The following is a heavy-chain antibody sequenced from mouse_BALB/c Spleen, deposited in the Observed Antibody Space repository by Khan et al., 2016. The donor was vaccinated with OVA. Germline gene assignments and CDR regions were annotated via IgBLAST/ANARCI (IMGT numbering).Heavy chain of an antibody. Sequence: QVQLQQPGPELVRPGVSVKISCKGSGYTFTDYAMYWVKQSHAKSLEWIGLISTYSGSTNYNQKFKGKVTMTVDKSSSAAYMELARLTSEDSAIXYCARPAYDGYYDYWGQGTALTVSS. CDR1: GYTFTDYA. J-gene: IGHJ2*01. D-gene: IGHD2-3*01. V-gene: IGHV1S137*01. CDR3: ARPAYDGYYDY. CDR2: ISTYSGST.